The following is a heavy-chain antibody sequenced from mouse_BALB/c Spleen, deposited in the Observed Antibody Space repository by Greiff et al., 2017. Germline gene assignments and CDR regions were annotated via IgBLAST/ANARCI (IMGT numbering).Heavy chain of an antibody. CDR2: INPSSGYT. Sequence: QVHVKQSGAELARPGASVKMSCKASGYTFTSYTMHWVKQRPGQGLEWIGYINPSSGYTNYNQKFKDKATLTADKSSSTAYMQLSSLTSEDSAVYYCARLGDYAYWGQGTTLTVSS. D-gene: IGHD2-4*01. CDR3: ARLGDYAY. V-gene: IGHV1-4*01. CDR1: GYTFTSYT. J-gene: IGHJ2*01.